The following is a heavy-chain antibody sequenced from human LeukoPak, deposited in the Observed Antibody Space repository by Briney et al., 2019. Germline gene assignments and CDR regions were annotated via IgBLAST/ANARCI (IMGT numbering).Heavy chain of an antibody. CDR3: ARARGGDYGDPGTFDY. D-gene: IGHD4-17*01. Sequence: PGGSLRLSCAASGFTFSSYSMNWVRPAPGKGLEWVSSISSSSSYIYYADSVKGRFTISRDNAKNSLYLQMNSLRAEDTAVYYCARARGGDYGDPGTFDYWGQGTLVTVSS. V-gene: IGHV3-21*01. CDR2: ISSSSSYI. J-gene: IGHJ4*02. CDR1: GFTFSSYS.